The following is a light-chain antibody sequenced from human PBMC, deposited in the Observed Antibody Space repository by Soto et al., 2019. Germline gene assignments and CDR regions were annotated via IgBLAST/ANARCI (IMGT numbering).Light chain of an antibody. CDR1: QSLVYSDGNTY. CDR3: MQGTHWPIT. CDR2: KVS. J-gene: IGKJ5*01. V-gene: IGKV2-30*01. Sequence: DVVVTQSPLSLPVTLGQAASVSCRSRQSLVYSDGNTYLSWFQQRPGQSPRRLIYKVSNRDSGVPARFSGSGSGTDFALKISRVEAEDVGVYYCMQGTHWPITFGQGTRLEI.